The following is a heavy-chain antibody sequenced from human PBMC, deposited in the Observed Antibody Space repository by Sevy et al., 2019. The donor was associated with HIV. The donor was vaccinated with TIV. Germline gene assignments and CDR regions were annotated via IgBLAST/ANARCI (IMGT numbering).Heavy chain of an antibody. CDR3: ARQAQWRVR. D-gene: IGHD6-19*01. CDR1: GDTLTNHW. J-gene: IGHJ4*02. Sequence: GESLKISCRDYGDTLTNHWIGWVRQLPGKGLEYMGVISPVGSDALDSPSFQGQVTISVDRSITTAYLQWSSLNASDTAMYYCARQAQWRVRWGQGTRVTVSS. CDR2: ISPVGSDA. V-gene: IGHV5-51*01.